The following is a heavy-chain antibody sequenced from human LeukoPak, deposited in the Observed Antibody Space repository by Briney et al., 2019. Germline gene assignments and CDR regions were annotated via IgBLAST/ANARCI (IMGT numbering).Heavy chain of an antibody. D-gene: IGHD6-6*01. CDR2: IRYDGSNK. J-gene: IGHJ4*02. CDR1: GFTFDDYA. Sequence: GGSLRLSCAASGFTFDDYAMHWVRQAPGKGLEWVAFIRYDGSNKYYADSVKGRFTISRDNSKNTLYLQMNSLRAEDTAVYYCAKDHQWGIAARLYYFDYWGQGTLVTVSS. CDR3: AKDHQWGIAARLYYFDY. V-gene: IGHV3-30*02.